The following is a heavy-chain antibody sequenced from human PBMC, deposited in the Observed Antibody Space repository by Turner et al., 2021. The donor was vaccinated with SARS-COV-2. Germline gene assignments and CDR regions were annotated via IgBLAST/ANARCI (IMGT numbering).Heavy chain of an antibody. J-gene: IGHJ4*02. CDR3: AKGSWYYYDSSGYPSEFDY. V-gene: IGHV3-30*18. D-gene: IGHD3-22*01. Sequence: QVQLLQSGGGLVPPGRSLRLSCAASGFTFSSYGMHWVRQAPGKGLEWVAVISYDGSNKYYADSVKGRFTISRDNSKNTLYLQMNSLRAEDTAVYYCAKGSWYYYDSSGYPSEFDYWGQGTLVTVSS. CDR1: GFTFSSYG. CDR2: ISYDGSNK.